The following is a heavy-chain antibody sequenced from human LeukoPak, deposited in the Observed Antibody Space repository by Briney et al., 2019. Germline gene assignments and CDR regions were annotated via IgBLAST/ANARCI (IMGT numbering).Heavy chain of an antibody. CDR1: GGSISSGGYS. CDR2: IYQSGST. Sequence: SQTLSLTCAVSGGSISSGGYSGSWIRQPPGKGLEWIGYIYQSGSTYYNPSLKSQVTISVDRSKNQFFLKLSSVTAADTAVYYCARGGPITMVRGVIMNQNWFDPWRQGTLVTVSS. V-gene: IGHV4-30-2*01. D-gene: IGHD3-10*01. J-gene: IGHJ5*02. CDR3: ARGGPITMVRGVIMNQNWFDP.